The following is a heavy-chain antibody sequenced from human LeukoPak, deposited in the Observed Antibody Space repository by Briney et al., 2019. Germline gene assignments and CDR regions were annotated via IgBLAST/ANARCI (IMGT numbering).Heavy chain of an antibody. J-gene: IGHJ3*02. CDR3: ARGDYYGSGSYSAAFDI. Sequence: GSSVKVSCKASGYTFTSYDTNWVGLATGQGLEWMGWVYPNSGNTGYAQKFQGRVTMTSNNSISPAYMELSSLRSEDTAVYYCARGDYYGSGSYSAAFDIWGQGTMVTVSS. CDR2: VYPNSGNT. CDR1: GYTFTSYD. D-gene: IGHD3-10*01. V-gene: IGHV1-8*01.